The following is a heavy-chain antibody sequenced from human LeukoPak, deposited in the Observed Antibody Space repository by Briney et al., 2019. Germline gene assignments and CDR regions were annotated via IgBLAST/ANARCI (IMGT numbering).Heavy chain of an antibody. D-gene: IGHD3-16*01. CDR1: GFTFRTYA. CDR3: GKRTMSAFGS. V-gene: IGHV3-23*01. J-gene: IGHJ4*02. CDR2: ISGSGNGT. Sequence: GGSLRLSCTASGFTFRTYAINWVRKAPGQGIEWLSGISGSGNGTYYADSVKGRFTISRDNTKNMVYLQMNSLTGEGVATCYCGKRTMSAFGSWGQGTLLIVSS.